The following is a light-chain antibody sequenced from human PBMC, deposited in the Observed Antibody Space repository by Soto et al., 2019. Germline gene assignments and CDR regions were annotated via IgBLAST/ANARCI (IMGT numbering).Light chain of an antibody. CDR3: QQYNSYSF. V-gene: IGKV1-5*03. CDR2: KAS. J-gene: IGKJ3*01. CDR1: QSISSW. Sequence: DIQMTQSPSTLSESVGDRVTITCLASQSISSWLAWYQQKPGKAPKLLIYKASSLESGAPSRFSGSGSGTEFTLTISSLQPDDFATYYCQQYNSYSFFGPGTKVDIK.